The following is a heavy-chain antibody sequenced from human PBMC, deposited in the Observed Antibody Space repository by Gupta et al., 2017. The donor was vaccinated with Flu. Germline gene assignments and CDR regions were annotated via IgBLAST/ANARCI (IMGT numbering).Heavy chain of an antibody. Sequence: EVQLVESGGGLVKPGGSLRLSCAASGFTFSRYSMHWVRQAPGKGLEWVSSISSSSSYIYYADSVKGRFTISRDNAKNSLYLQMNSLRAEDTAVYYCARDSGELGITGTRWADYWGQGTLVTVSS. D-gene: IGHD1-7*01. J-gene: IGHJ4*02. CDR1: GFTFSRYS. CDR3: ARDSGELGITGTRWADY. CDR2: ISSSSSYI. V-gene: IGHV3-21*01.